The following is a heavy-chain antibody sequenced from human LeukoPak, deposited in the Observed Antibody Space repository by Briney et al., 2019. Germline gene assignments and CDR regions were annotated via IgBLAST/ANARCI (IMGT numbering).Heavy chain of an antibody. CDR3: AKDYYDSSGYYYVVDY. CDR1: GFTFSSYG. Sequence: GGSLRLSCAASGFTFSSYGMHWVRQAPGKGLEWVAVIWYDGSNKYYADSVKGRFTIFRDNSKNTLYLQMNSLRAEDTAVYYCAKDYYDSSGYYYVVDYWGQGTLVTVSS. J-gene: IGHJ4*02. CDR2: IWYDGSNK. D-gene: IGHD3-22*01. V-gene: IGHV3-33*06.